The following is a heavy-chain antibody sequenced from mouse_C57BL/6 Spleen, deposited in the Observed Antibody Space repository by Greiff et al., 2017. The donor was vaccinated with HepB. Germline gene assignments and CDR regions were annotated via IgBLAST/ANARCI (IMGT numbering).Heavy chain of an antibody. J-gene: IGHJ3*01. Sequence: VQLQQSGAELVKPGASVKLSCKASGYTFTSYWMHWVKQRPGQGLEWIGMIHPNSGSTNYNEKFKSKATLTVDKSSSTAYMQLSSLTSEDSAVYYCASSYYDYDGLAYWGQGTLVTVSA. CDR1: GYTFTSYW. V-gene: IGHV1-64*01. CDR2: IHPNSGST. CDR3: ASSYYDYDGLAY. D-gene: IGHD2-4*01.